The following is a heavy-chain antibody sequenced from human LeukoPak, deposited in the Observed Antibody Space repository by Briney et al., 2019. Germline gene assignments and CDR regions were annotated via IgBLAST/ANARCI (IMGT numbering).Heavy chain of an antibody. J-gene: IGHJ3*02. CDR3: ARFCSSTGCPLDAFDI. CDR1: GFTFSRYW. CDR2: INIDGSST. D-gene: IGHD2-2*01. V-gene: IGHV3-74*01. Sequence: GVSLRLSCAASGFTFSRYWMHWVRQAPGKGLVWVSRINIDGSSTSYADSVEGRFTISRDNAKNTLYLQMDSLRAEDTAVYCCARFCSSTGCPLDAFDIWGQGTMVTVSS.